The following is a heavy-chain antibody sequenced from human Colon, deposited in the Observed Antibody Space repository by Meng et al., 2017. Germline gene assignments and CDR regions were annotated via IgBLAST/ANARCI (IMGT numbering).Heavy chain of an antibody. V-gene: IGHV4-30-4*01. CDR2: IHSSENT. Sequence: QVQLQESGPGLVKPSPTLSLTCTISNGSINSADYYWNWIRQPPGKGPEWLGYIHSSENTYYTPSLKSRLAMSLDTSKNQFSLRLTSVTAADTAVYYCARNPVIPDARTFDFWGQGALVTVSS. D-gene: IGHD2-2*01. J-gene: IGHJ4*02. CDR3: ARNPVIPDARTFDF. CDR1: NGSINSADYY.